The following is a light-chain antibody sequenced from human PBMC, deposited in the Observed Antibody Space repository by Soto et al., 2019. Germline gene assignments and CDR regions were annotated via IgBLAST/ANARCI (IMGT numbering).Light chain of an antibody. J-gene: IGKJ1*01. CDR3: QQYNNWPRT. V-gene: IGKV3-15*01. Sequence: EVVMTQSPATLSVSPGERATPSRRASRRVKNNLAWEQQKPGQAPRLLMYAASTRATGIPARFSGNRSGTVFTLTISSLQSEDFAVYYCQQYNNWPRTFGQGTKV. CDR1: RRVKNN. CDR2: AAS.